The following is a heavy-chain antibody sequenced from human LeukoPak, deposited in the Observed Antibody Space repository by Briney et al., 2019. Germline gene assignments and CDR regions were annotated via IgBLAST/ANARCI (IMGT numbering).Heavy chain of an antibody. CDR3: AKRSQSAGSREFGY. CDR1: GFTFNSYA. CDR2: ISGGGSST. J-gene: IGHJ4*02. D-gene: IGHD2-15*01. Sequence: GGSLRLSCAASGFTFNSYAMSWVRQAPGKGLEWVSVISGGGSSTYYADSVRGRFTISRDNSKNTLYLQMNSLRAEDTAVYYCAKRSQSAGSREFGYWGQGTLVTVSS. V-gene: IGHV3-23*01.